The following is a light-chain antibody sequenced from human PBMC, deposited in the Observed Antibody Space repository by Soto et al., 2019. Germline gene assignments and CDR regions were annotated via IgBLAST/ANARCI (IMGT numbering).Light chain of an antibody. CDR1: QTITNY. J-gene: IGKJ2*01. Sequence: DLQMTQSPSSLSASVGDRVTITCRASQTITNYLSLYQQKLGKAPKLLIYAESSLQSGVPSRFTGSGSGTHFTLTITSLQPEDLETYFFQQSYTTPHTFGQGTKLDIK. CDR3: QQSYTTPHT. V-gene: IGKV1-39*01. CDR2: AES.